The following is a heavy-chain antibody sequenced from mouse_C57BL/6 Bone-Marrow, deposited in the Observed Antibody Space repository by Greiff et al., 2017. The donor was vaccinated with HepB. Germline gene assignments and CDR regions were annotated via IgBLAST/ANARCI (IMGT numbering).Heavy chain of an antibody. J-gene: IGHJ3*01. V-gene: IGHV1-62-2*01. CDR3: ARHEERAGTFAY. CDR1: GYTFTEYT. CDR2: FYPGSGSI. D-gene: IGHD4-1*01. Sequence: VKLMESGAELVKPGASVKLSCKASGYTFTEYTIHWVKQRSGQGLEWIGWFYPGSGSIKYNEKFKDKATLTADKSSSTVYMELSRLTSEDSAVYFCARHEERAGTFAYWGQGTLVTVSA.